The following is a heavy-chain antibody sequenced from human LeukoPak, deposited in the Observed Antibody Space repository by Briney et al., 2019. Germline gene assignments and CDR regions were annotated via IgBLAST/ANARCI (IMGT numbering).Heavy chain of an antibody. Sequence: PSETLSLTCTVSGGSISSYYWSWIRQPAGKGLEWIGRIYTSGSTNYNPSLKSRVTMSVDTSKNQFSLKLSSVTAADTAVYYCAREKFSCSSTSCDYYYMDVWGKGTTVTVSS. CDR1: GGSISSYY. V-gene: IGHV4-4*07. J-gene: IGHJ6*03. CDR2: IYTSGST. D-gene: IGHD2-2*01. CDR3: AREKFSCSSTSCDYYYMDV.